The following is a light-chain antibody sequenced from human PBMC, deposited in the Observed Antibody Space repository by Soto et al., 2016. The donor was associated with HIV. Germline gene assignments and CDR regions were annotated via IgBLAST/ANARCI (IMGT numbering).Light chain of an antibody. CDR2: LIS. CDR1: QGIGNE. Sequence: DIRMTQSPPSLSASVGDRVSITCRSSQGIGNELGWYQQKPGRAPKRLIYLISTLQSGVPSRFSGSGSGTEFTLTISSLQPDDFATYYCQQYNSYYTFGQGTKLEIK. V-gene: IGKV1-17*01. CDR3: QQYNSYYT. J-gene: IGKJ2*01.